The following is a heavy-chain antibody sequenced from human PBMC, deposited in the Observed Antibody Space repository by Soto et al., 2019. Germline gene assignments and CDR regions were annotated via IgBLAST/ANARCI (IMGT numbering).Heavy chain of an antibody. CDR2: MNPNSGNT. CDR1: GYTFTSYD. CDR3: ARGDNFYYGMDV. Sequence: QVQLVQSGAEVKKPGASVKVSCKASGYTFTSYDINWVRQATGQGLEWMGWMNPNSGNTGYAQKFQGRVTMTRNTSITTAYMELISLRSEDTAVYYCARGDNFYYGMDVWGQGTTVTVSS. J-gene: IGHJ6*02. V-gene: IGHV1-8*01. D-gene: IGHD3-9*01.